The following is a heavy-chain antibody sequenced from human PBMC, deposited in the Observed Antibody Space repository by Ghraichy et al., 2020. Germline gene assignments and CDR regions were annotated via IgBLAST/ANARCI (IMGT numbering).Heavy chain of an antibody. CDR2: ISGSGEIT. D-gene: IGHD3-10*01. Sequence: GGSLRLSCAASGFTFSSYAMSWVRQAPGKGLEWVSLISGSGEITYHADSVKGHFTISRDNPKNTLYLQMNSLRAEDTAVYYCVLWGFGELLYTDAFDIWGQGTMVTVSS. CDR3: VLWGFGELLYTDAFDI. CDR1: GFTFSSYA. V-gene: IGHV3-23*01. J-gene: IGHJ3*02.